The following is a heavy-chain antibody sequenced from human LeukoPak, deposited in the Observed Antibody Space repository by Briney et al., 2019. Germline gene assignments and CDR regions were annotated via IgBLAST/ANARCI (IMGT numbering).Heavy chain of an antibody. CDR1: GFTFGSYA. D-gene: IGHD3-10*01. V-gene: IGHV3-23*01. CDR2: ISGSGDST. CDR3: AKGGRYYGSGSYYPGDAFDI. Sequence: PGGSLRLSCAASGFTFGSYAMSWVRRQAPGRGLEWVSAISGSGDSTYYADSVKGRFTVSRDNFKNTLYLQMNSLRAEDTAVYYCAKGGRYYGSGSYYPGDAFDIWGQGTMVTVSS. J-gene: IGHJ3*02.